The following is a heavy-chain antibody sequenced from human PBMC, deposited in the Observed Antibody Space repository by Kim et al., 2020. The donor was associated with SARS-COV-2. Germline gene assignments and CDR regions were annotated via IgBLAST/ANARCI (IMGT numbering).Heavy chain of an antibody. D-gene: IGHD6-6*01. J-gene: IGHJ5*02. CDR2: IYYTGDT. CDR1: GGSVSSSNYY. CDR3: SRLEYSSSSRLFDP. V-gene: IGHV4-39*02. Sequence: ETLSLTCTVSGGSVSSSNYYWGWIRQPPGKGLEWIGNIYYTGDTYYNPSLKSRVTISVDTSKNHFSLKLSSLTAADTAVYYCSRLEYSSSSRLFDPWGQGTLVTVSS.